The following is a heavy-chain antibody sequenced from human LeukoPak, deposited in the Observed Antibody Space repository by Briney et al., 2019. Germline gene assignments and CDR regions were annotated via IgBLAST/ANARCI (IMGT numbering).Heavy chain of an antibody. D-gene: IGHD3-22*01. CDR2: ISWNSGSI. CDR1: GFTFDDYA. Sequence: RSLRLSCAASGFTFDDYAMHWVRQAPGKGLEWVSGISWNSGSIGYADSVKGRFTISRDHAKNSPYLQMNSLRAEDTALYYCAKDNYYDSSPWIDYWGQGTLVTVSS. V-gene: IGHV3-9*01. CDR3: AKDNYYDSSPWIDY. J-gene: IGHJ4*02.